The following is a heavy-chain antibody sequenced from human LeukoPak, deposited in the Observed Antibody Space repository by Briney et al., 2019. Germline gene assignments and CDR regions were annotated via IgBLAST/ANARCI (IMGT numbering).Heavy chain of an antibody. J-gene: IGHJ4*02. CDR3: ARVAYSSGWYDY. CDR2: ISYYGSNK. D-gene: IGHD6-19*01. CDR1: GFTFSSYA. V-gene: IGHV3-30-3*01. Sequence: PGRSLRLSCAASGFTFSSYAMHWVRQAPGKGLEWVAVISYYGSNKYYADSVKGRFTISRDNSKNTLYLQMNSLRAEDTAVYYCARVAYSSGWYDYWGQGTLVTVSS.